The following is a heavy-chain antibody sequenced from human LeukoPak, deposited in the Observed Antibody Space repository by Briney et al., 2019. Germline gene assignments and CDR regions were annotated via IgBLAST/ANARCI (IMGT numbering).Heavy chain of an antibody. Sequence: GGSLRLSCVASGFVFSDYWMSWVRRAPGKGLEWVANIDQDGSEKYYVDSVKGRFTISRDNAKNSLYPQMNSLRAEDTAVYYCARGKRGVDIYWGQGTLVTVSS. V-gene: IGHV3-7*01. CDR2: IDQDGSEK. D-gene: IGHD3-10*01. CDR3: ARGKRGVDIY. CDR1: GFVFSDYW. J-gene: IGHJ4*02.